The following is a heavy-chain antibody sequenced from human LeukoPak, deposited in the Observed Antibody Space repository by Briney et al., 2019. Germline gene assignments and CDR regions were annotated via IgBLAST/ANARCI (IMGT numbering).Heavy chain of an antibody. J-gene: IGHJ3*02. V-gene: IGHV4-39*01. CDR3: RGFGVVTRNHAFDI. CDR2: IYYSGST. Sequence: SETLSLTCTVSGGSISSSSYYWGWIRQPPGKGLEWIGSIYYSGSTYYNPSLKSRVTISVDTSKNQFSLKLSSVTAADTAVYYCRGFGVVTRNHAFDIWGQGTMVTVSS. D-gene: IGHD3-3*01. CDR1: GGSISSSSYY.